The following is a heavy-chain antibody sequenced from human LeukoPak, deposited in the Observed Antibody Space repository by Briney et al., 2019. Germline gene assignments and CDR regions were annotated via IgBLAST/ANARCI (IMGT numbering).Heavy chain of an antibody. CDR2: IIPTFGTA. Sequence: SVKVSCKASGGTFSSYAISCVRQAPGQGLEWMGGIIPTFGTANYAQKFQRRLTITADESTSTAYMERSSLRSEDAAVYYCASSIFGVFRVPLVYYGMDVWGQGTTVTVSS. CDR3: ASSIFGVFRVPLVYYGMDV. V-gene: IGHV1-69*13. J-gene: IGHJ6*02. D-gene: IGHD3-3*01. CDR1: GGTFSSYA.